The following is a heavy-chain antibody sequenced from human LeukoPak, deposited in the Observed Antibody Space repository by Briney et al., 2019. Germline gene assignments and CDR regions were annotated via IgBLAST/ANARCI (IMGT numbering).Heavy chain of an antibody. J-gene: IGHJ3*02. Sequence: ASVKVSCKASGYTFTGYYMHWVRQAPGQGLEWMGWINPNSGGTNYAQKFQGRVTMTRDTSISTAYMELRSLRSDDTAVYYCARESRWTPGTYAFDIWGQGTMVTVSS. CDR3: ARESRWTPGTYAFDI. CDR2: INPNSGGT. CDR1: GYTFTGYY. D-gene: IGHD1-14*01. V-gene: IGHV1-2*02.